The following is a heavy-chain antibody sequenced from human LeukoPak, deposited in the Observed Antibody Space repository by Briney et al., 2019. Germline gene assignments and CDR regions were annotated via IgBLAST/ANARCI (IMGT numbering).Heavy chain of an antibody. D-gene: IGHD6-13*01. Sequence: GGSLRLSCAASGFTFSSYSMSWVRQAPAKGLEWISYISSSSTTTHYADSVKGRFTISRDNAKNSLYLQMNSLRAEDTAVYYCARAGYSSSRGGFDYWGQGTLVTVSS. J-gene: IGHJ4*02. CDR2: ISSSSTTT. CDR3: ARAGYSSSRGGFDY. V-gene: IGHV3-48*04. CDR1: GFTFSSYS.